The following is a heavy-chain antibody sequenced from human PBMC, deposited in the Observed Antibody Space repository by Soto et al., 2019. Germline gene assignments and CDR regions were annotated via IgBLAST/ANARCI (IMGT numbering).Heavy chain of an antibody. D-gene: IGHD3-10*01. V-gene: IGHV4-30-2*01. CDR1: GGSISSGGYS. Sequence: SETLSLTCAVSGGSISSGGYSWSWIRQPPGKGLEWIGYIYHSGSTYYNPSLKSRVTISVDTSKNQFSLKLSSVTAADTAVYYCARERYDYGSGSQHNWFDPWGQGTLVTAPQ. CDR2: IYHSGST. CDR3: ARERYDYGSGSQHNWFDP. J-gene: IGHJ5*02.